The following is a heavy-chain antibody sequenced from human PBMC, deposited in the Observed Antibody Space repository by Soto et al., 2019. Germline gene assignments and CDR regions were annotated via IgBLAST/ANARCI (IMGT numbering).Heavy chain of an antibody. Sequence: PXXTLSLPCAVYGGSFSGYYWSWIRRPPEKGLEWIGEINHSGSTNYNPSLKSRVTISVDTSKNQFSLKLSSVTAADTDVYYCARGHTDIVVVPAPFYFDYWGQGNLVTVS. CDR2: INHSGST. CDR1: GGSFSGYY. CDR3: ARGHTDIVVVPAPFYFDY. D-gene: IGHD2-2*01. V-gene: IGHV4-34*01. J-gene: IGHJ4*02.